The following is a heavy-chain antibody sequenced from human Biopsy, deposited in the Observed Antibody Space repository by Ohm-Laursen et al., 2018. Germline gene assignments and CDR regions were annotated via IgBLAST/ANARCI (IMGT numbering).Heavy chain of an antibody. V-gene: IGHV4-59*11. CDR3: ARGQDSSYLAYGMDV. CDR1: GGSISSHY. J-gene: IGHJ6*02. Sequence: GTLSLTCTVSGGSISSHYWSWIRQPPGKGLDWIGYIYNRGSTKYNSSLKSRVTISVDTSKNQFSLTVRSVTAADTAMYYCARGQDSSYLAYGMDVWGQGTTVTVSS. CDR2: IYNRGST. D-gene: IGHD6-19*01.